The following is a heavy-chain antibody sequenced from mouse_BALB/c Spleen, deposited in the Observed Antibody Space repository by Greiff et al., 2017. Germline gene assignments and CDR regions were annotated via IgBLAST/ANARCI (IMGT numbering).Heavy chain of an antibody. J-gene: IGHJ1*01. D-gene: IGHD3-3*01. CDR3: ARWGRGYFDV. CDR1: GFTFSSFG. V-gene: IGHV5-17*02. Sequence: EVKLVESGGGLVQPGGSRKLSCAASGFTFSSFGMHWVRQAPEKGLEWVAYISSGSSTIYYADTVKGRFTISRDNPKNTLFLQMTSLRSEDTAMYYCARWGRGYFDVWGAGTTVTVSS. CDR2: ISSGSSTI.